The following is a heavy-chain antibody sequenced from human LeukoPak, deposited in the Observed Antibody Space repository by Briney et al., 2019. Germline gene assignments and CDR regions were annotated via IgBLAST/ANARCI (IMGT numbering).Heavy chain of an antibody. V-gene: IGHV3-48*01. CDR1: GFTFSSYS. Sequence: SGGSLRLSCAASGFTFSSYSMNWVRQAPGKGLEWVSYISSSSSTIYYADSVKGRFTISRDNAKNSLYLQMNSLRAEDTAVYYCAREYGGYNYAGYYYYYMDVWGKGTTVTVSS. D-gene: IGHD5-24*01. J-gene: IGHJ6*03. CDR2: ISSSSSTI. CDR3: AREYGGYNYAGYYYYYMDV.